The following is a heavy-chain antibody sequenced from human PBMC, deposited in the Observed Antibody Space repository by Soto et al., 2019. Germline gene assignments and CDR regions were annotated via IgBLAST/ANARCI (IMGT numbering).Heavy chain of an antibody. CDR3: ARSYDYGEFDY. Sequence: SETLSLTCTVSGGSISSYYWSWIRQPPGKGLEWIGYIYYSGSTNYNPSLKSRVTISVDTSKNQFSLKLSSVTAADTAVYYCARSYDYGEFDYWGQGTLVTVSS. V-gene: IGHV4-59*08. CDR1: GGSISSYY. CDR2: IYYSGST. D-gene: IGHD4-17*01. J-gene: IGHJ4*02.